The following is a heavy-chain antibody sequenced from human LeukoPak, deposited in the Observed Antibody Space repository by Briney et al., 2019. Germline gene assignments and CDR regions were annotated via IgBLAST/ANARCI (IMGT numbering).Heavy chain of an antibody. D-gene: IGHD4-17*01. V-gene: IGHV4-34*01. Sequence: PSETLSLTCTLYGGSFSGFYWSWIRQPPGKGLEWIGEIYESGGTNYNPSLKSRVTISVDKFKNQFSLKVRSVTAADTAVYYCARLNYGNYFDYWGQGTLVTVSS. CDR2: IYESGGT. CDR3: ARLNYGNYFDY. CDR1: GGSFSGFY. J-gene: IGHJ4*02.